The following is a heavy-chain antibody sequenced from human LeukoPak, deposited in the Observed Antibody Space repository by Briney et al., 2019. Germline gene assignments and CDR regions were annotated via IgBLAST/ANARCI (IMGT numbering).Heavy chain of an antibody. D-gene: IGHD3-22*01. Sequence: GGSLRLSCAASGFTFSSYAMSWVRRAPEKGPEWVSTISHVGGTYYADSVRGRFTISRDDSKNMVYLQMDSLRAEDTAVYYCTKDREYDDSCDYNGWGQGTLVTVSS. CDR2: ISHVGGT. CDR3: TKDREYDDSCDYNG. CDR1: GFTFSSYA. J-gene: IGHJ4*02. V-gene: IGHV3-23*01.